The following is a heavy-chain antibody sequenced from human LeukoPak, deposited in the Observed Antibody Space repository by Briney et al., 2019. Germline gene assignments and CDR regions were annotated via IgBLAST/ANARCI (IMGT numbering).Heavy chain of an antibody. J-gene: IGHJ4*02. D-gene: IGHD6-19*01. V-gene: IGHV1-18*01. Sequence: ASGKVSCKASGYTFSSFGISWVRQAHGQGLEWIGWISANNGNTNYAKKLQGRVTMTTDTSTSTAYMELRSLRSDDTAVYYCARAGAVAGPPGGYWGQGTLVTVSS. CDR2: ISANNGNT. CDR3: ARAGAVAGPPGGY. CDR1: GYTFSSFG.